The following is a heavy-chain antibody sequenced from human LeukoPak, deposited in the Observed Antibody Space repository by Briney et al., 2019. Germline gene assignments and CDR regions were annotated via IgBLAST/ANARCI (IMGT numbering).Heavy chain of an antibody. CDR1: GFTYDDYG. J-gene: IGHJ5*02. Sequence: PGGSLRLSCAASGFTYDDYGMSGVRQARGKGLEWGAGIIWTGGTTGYADSRTGRFTISRDNAKNSLYLQMNSLRAEDTALYYCARRGVWYSRANWFDPRGQGTLVTVSS. D-gene: IGHD6-19*01. V-gene: IGHV3-20*04. CDR2: IIWTGGTT. CDR3: ARRGVWYSRANWFDP.